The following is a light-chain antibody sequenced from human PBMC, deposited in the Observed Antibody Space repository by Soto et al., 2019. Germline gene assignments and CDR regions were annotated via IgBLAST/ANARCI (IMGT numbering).Light chain of an antibody. Sequence: EIVMTQSPATLSVSPGERATLSCRASQSVATNLAWYQQKPGQPPRLLIYGASTRATGIQARFSGNGSGTDFTLTIRSLQAEDVAVYYCKQYYTTPWTFGQGTKVDIK. J-gene: IGKJ1*01. CDR3: KQYYTTPWT. CDR1: QSVATN. CDR2: GAS. V-gene: IGKV3-15*01.